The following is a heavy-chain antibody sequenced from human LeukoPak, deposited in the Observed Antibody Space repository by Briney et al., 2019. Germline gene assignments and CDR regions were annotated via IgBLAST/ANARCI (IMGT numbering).Heavy chain of an antibody. V-gene: IGHV1-8*01. J-gene: IGHJ3*01. CDR1: GYTFKNYD. Sequence: ASVKVSCKASGYTFKNYDINWVRQSPGQGLEWVAWMNPNNDNADSAQKFQGRVTMTRDTSINTAYMELSSLRSDDTGVYYCARAAAGGDDPFDVWGQGSLIIVSS. CDR3: ARAAAGGDDPFDV. CDR2: MNPNNDNA. D-gene: IGHD6-25*01.